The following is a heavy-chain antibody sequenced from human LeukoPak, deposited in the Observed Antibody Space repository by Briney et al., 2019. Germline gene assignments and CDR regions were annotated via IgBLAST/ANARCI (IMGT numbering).Heavy chain of an antibody. J-gene: IGHJ4*02. V-gene: IGHV3-30-3*01. CDR1: GFTFSSYA. CDR2: ISYDGSNK. Sequence: GGSLRLSCAASGFTFSSYAMRWVRQAPGKGLEWVAVISYDGSNKYYADSVKGRFTISRDNSKNTLYLQMNSLRAEDTAVYYCARDGLGGLRCFDWLLGFDYWGQGTLVTVSS. CDR3: ARDGLGGLRCFDWLLGFDY. D-gene: IGHD3-9*01.